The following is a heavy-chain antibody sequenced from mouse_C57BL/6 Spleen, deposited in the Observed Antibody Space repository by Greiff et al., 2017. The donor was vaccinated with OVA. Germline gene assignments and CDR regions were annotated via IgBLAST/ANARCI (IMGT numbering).Heavy chain of an antibody. J-gene: IGHJ3*01. Sequence: QVQLQQPGAELVMPGASVKLSCKASGYTFTSYWMHWVKQRPGQGLEWIGEIDPSDSYTNYNQKFKGKSTLTVDKSSSTAYMQLSSLTSEDSAVYYCARALSTMVTTSFAYWGQGTLVTVSA. CDR1: GYTFTSYW. V-gene: IGHV1-69*01. D-gene: IGHD2-2*01. CDR2: IDPSDSYT. CDR3: ARALSTMVTTSFAY.